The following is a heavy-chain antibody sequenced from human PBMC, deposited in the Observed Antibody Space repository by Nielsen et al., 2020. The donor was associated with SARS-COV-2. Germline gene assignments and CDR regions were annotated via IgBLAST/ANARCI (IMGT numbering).Heavy chain of an antibody. CDR3: AKVGIAVAGTHDY. Sequence: GESLKISCVASGFTFSSYAMSWVRQAPGKGLEWVSAISGSGGSTYYADSVKGRFTISRDNSKNTLYLQMNSLRAEDTAVYYCAKVGIAVAGTHDYWGQGTLVTVSS. CDR2: ISGSGGST. V-gene: IGHV3-23*01. J-gene: IGHJ4*02. CDR1: GFTFSSYA. D-gene: IGHD6-19*01.